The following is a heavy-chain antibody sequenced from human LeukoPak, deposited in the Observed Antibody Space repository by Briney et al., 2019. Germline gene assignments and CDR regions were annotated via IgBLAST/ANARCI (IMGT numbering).Heavy chain of an antibody. V-gene: IGHV4-61*02. CDR2: IYTSGST. D-gene: IGHD5-24*01. CDR3: ARRRDGYNYDY. Sequence: SQTLSLTCTVSGGSISSGGYYWSCIRQPAGKGLEWIGRIYTSGSTNYNPSLKSRVTISVDTSKNQFSLKLSSVTAADTAVYYCARRRDGYNYDYWGQGTLVTVSS. CDR1: GGSISSGGYY. J-gene: IGHJ4*02.